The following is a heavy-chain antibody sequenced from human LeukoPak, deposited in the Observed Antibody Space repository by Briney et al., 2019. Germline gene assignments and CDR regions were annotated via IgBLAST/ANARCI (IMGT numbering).Heavy chain of an antibody. CDR2: IYPGDSDT. CDR3: ARGSSGYYHNFDY. J-gene: IGHJ4*02. Sequence: GESLKISCKGSGYSFPSYWVGWVRQMPGKGLEWMGIIYPGDSDTRYSPSFQGQVTISADKSISTAYLQWSSLKASDTAMYYCARGSSGYYHNFDYWGQGTLVTLSS. CDR1: GYSFPSYW. V-gene: IGHV5-51*01. D-gene: IGHD3-22*01.